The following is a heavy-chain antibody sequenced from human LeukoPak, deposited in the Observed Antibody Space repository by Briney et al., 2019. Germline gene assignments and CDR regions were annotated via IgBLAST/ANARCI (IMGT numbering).Heavy chain of an antibody. CDR3: ARDDTAMVTSY. CDR2: INPSGGST. D-gene: IGHD5-18*01. J-gene: IGHJ4*02. V-gene: IGHV1-46*01. Sequence: ASVKVSCKASGYTFTSYYMHWVRQAPGQGLEWMGIINPSGGSTSYAQKFQGRVTMTRDMPTSTVYMELSSLRSEDTAVYYCARDDTAMVTSYWGQGTLVTVSS. CDR1: GYTFTSYY.